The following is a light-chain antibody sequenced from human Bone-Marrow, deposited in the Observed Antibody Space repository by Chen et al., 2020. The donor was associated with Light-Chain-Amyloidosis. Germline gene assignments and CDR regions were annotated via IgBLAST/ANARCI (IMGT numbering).Light chain of an antibody. CDR1: DLPTKY. Sequence: SYELTQPPSVSVSPGQTARITCSGDDLPTKYAYWYQQKPGQAPVLVIHRDTERPSGISERFAGPSSGTTATLTISGVQAEDEADSHCQSADSSGTYEVIFGGGTKLTVL. CDR3: QSADSSGTYEVI. CDR2: RDT. V-gene: IGLV3-25*03. J-gene: IGLJ2*01.